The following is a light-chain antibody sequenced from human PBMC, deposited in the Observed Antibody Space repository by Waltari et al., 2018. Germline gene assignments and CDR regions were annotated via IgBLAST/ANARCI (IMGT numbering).Light chain of an antibody. V-gene: IGLV2-14*03. Sequence: QSALTQPASVSGSPGQSITISCTGTSSDVGGYNHVSWYQQHPGKAPKLMIYDVSDRPSGVSNRSSGSKSGKTSSLTISGLQAEDEADYYCSSYTSSSTKVFGGGTKLTVL. J-gene: IGLJ3*02. CDR1: SSDVGGYNH. CDR2: DVS. CDR3: SSYTSSSTKV.